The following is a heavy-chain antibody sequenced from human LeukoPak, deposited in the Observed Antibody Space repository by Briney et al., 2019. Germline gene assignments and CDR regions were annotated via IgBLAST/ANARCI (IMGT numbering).Heavy chain of an antibody. CDR2: INPSGGST. CDR3: ARDRPPYYYFDY. CDR1: GYTFTGYY. J-gene: IGHJ4*02. D-gene: IGHD3-10*01. V-gene: IGHV1-46*01. Sequence: ASVKVSCKASGYTFTGYYMHWVRQAPGQGLEWMGIINPSGGSTSYAQKFQGRVTMTRDTSTSTVYMELSSLRSEDTAVYYCARDRPPYYYFDYWGQGTLVTVSS.